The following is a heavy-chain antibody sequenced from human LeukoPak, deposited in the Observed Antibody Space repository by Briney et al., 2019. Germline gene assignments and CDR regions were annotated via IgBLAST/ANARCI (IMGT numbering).Heavy chain of an antibody. Sequence: PGGSLRLSCAASGFSFRNAWMSWVRQAPGKGLEWVGRIKSKTDGGTTEYAASVKGRFTISRDDSKSIAYLQMNSLKTEDTAVYYCARTHYNGGWYVDYWGQGTLVTVSS. CDR2: IKSKTDGGTT. CDR3: ARTHYNGGWYVDY. D-gene: IGHD6-19*01. V-gene: IGHV3-15*01. J-gene: IGHJ4*02. CDR1: GFSFRNAW.